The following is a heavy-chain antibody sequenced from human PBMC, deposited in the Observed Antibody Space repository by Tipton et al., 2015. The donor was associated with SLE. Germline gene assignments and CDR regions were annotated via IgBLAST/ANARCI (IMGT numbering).Heavy chain of an antibody. V-gene: IGHV4-59*08. D-gene: IGHD3-10*01. CDR1: GGSFSTYY. CDR3: ARHKGVIIALDY. CDR2: MYHNRAA. Sequence: TLSLTCTVSGGSFSTYYWSWIRQPPGKGLEWIGYMYHNRAANYHPSLKSRVTISIDTSKNEFSLKLTSLTAADTATYYCARHKGVIIALDYRGQGALVPVSS. J-gene: IGHJ4*02.